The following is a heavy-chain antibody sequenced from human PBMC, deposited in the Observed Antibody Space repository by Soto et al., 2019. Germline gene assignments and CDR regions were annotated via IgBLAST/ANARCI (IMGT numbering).Heavy chain of an antibody. CDR3: ESSPVLDDILPGPFDY. V-gene: IGHV1-46*01. CDR2: INPSGGST. Sequence: ASVKVSCKASGYTFASYYMHWVRQAPGQGLEWMGIINPSGGSTSYAQKFQGRVTMTRDTSTSTVYMELSSLRSEDTAVYYCESSPVLDDILPGPFDYWGQRTLVTVSS. J-gene: IGHJ4*02. CDR1: GYTFASYY. D-gene: IGHD3-9*01.